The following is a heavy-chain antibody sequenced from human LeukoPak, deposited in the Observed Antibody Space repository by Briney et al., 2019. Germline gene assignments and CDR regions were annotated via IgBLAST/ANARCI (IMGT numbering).Heavy chain of an antibody. Sequence: PGGSLRLSCAASGFTFSSYAMSWVRQAPGRGLERVSSLSYNGGGSYYADSVKGRFTISRDNSKNTLHLQMNSLRAEDTAVYYCAKRDTSGFYYFDYWGQGTLVTVSS. J-gene: IGHJ4*02. CDR3: AKRDTSGFYYFDY. CDR2: LSYNGGGS. D-gene: IGHD6-19*01. V-gene: IGHV3-23*01. CDR1: GFTFSSYA.